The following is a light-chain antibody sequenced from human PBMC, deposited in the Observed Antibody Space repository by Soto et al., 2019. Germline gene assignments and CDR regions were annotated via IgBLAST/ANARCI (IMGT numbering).Light chain of an antibody. CDR3: CSYAGSYTWV. V-gene: IGLV2-11*01. Sequence: QSVLTQPRSVSGSPGQSVTISCTGTSSDVGGYNSVSWYQQHPGKAPKLMIFDVSKRPSGVPDRFSGSKSDNTASLTISGLQAEDEADYYCCSYAGSYTWVFGGGTQLTVL. CDR1: SSDVGGYNS. J-gene: IGLJ3*02. CDR2: DVS.